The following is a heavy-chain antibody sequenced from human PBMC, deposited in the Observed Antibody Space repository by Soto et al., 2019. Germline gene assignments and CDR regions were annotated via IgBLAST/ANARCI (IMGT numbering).Heavy chain of an antibody. CDR1: GGTFSSYA. D-gene: IGHD2-2*01. J-gene: IGHJ6*02. CDR3: ASGVCTSCISYYYYGMDV. CDR2: ITPIFGTA. Sequence: SVKVSCKASGGTFSSYAISWVRQAPGQGLEWMGGITPIFGTANYAQKFQGRVTITADESTSTAYMELSSLRSEDTAVYYCASGVCTSCISYYYYGMDVWGQGXTVTVYS. V-gene: IGHV1-69*13.